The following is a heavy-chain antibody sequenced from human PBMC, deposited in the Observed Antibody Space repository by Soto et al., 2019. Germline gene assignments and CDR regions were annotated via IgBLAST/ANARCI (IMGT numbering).Heavy chain of an antibody. CDR3: AKEGRDIVVVVAATPAAFVYFDY. CDR1: GFTFSSYG. J-gene: IGHJ4*02. V-gene: IGHV3-30*18. D-gene: IGHD2-15*01. Sequence: QVQLVESGGGVVQPGRSLRLSCAASGFTFSSYGMHWVRQAPGKGLEWVAVISYDGSNKYYADYVNGRFTIYRDNSKNTLYLQMHSLRAEDTAVYYCAKEGRDIVVVVAATPAAFVYFDYWGQGTLVTVSS. CDR2: ISYDGSNK.